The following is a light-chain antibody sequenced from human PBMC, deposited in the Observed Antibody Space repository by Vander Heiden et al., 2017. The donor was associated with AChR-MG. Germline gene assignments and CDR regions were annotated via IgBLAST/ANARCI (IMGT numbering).Light chain of an antibody. J-gene: IGLJ2*01. V-gene: IGLV1-44*01. CDR1: SSNIGSNA. Sequence: QSVLTQPPSASGTPGQRVTISCSGSSSNIGSNAVTWYQQLPGTAPKLLIFSNNQRPSGVPDRFSGSKSGTSASLAISGLQSDDEGDYYCATWDDMLNGPVFGGGSKLTVL. CDR3: ATWDDMLNGPV. CDR2: SNN.